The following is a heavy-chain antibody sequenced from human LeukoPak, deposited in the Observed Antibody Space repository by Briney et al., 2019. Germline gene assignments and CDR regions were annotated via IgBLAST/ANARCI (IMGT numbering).Heavy chain of an antibody. D-gene: IGHD3-10*01. Sequence: PGGSLRLSCAASGSTFSSYAMHWVRQAPGKGLEWVAVISYDGSNKYYADSVKGRFTISRDNSKNTLYLQMNSLRAEDTAVYYCARGGGGLWFGNWFDPWGQGTLVTVSS. J-gene: IGHJ5*02. CDR3: ARGGGGLWFGNWFDP. CDR1: GSTFSSYA. V-gene: IGHV3-30-3*01. CDR2: ISYDGSNK.